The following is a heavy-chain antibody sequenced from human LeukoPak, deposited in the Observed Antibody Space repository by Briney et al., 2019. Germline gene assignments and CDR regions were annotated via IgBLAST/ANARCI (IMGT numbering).Heavy chain of an antibody. D-gene: IGHD3-22*01. V-gene: IGHV3-21*01. CDR3: ARSRYDSSGYYYRGDAFDI. Sequence: PGGSLRRSGAASGFTFSSYSMNWVRQAPGKGLEGCSSISSSSSYIYYADSVKGRFTISRDNAKNSLYLQRNSLRAEDTAVYYCARSRYDSSGYYYRGDAFDIWGQGTMVTVSS. CDR2: ISSSSSYI. J-gene: IGHJ3*02. CDR1: GFTFSSYS.